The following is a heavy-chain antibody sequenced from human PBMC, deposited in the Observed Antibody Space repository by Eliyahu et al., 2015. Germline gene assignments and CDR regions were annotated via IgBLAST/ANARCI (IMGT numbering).Heavy chain of an antibody. D-gene: IGHD3-16*01. CDR1: GAA. Sequence: GAAWTWIRQSPSRGLEWLGRTYYRSKWYNDYAVSVKSRITINADTSKNQFSLQLNSVTPEDTAVYYCARQWGGPTGHWGQGTLVTVSS. V-gene: IGHV6-1*01. CDR3: ARQWGGPTGH. J-gene: IGHJ4*02. CDR2: TYYRSKWYN.